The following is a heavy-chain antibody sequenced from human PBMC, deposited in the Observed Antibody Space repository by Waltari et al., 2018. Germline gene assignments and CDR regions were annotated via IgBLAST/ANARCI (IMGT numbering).Heavy chain of an antibody. CDR2: ISSSTTT. V-gene: IGHV3-48*01. D-gene: IGHD5-12*01. CDR3: ARGRDGYIQDVFDI. Sequence: EVQLVESGGGMVQPGESLSLSCAASGSPFSPFNMNWVRQAPGTGLEWVSYISSSTTTYYADYVKGRFTISRDNAKNSLYLQMNSLRAEDTALYYCARGRDGYIQDVFDIWGQGTMVSVSS. J-gene: IGHJ3*02. CDR1: GSPFSPFN.